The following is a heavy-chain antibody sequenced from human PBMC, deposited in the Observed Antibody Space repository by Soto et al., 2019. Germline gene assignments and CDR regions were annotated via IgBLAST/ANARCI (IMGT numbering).Heavy chain of an antibody. CDR3: AKERLARGIDY. J-gene: IGHJ4*02. Sequence: EVQLLDSGGGLVQPGGSLRLSCAASGFTFSNYAMSWVRQAPGKGLDWVSTISSSGSNTYYADSVKGRFSISRDNSKNTVYLEMKNLRAEDTAVYYRAKERLARGIDYWGQGTLVTVSS. V-gene: IGHV3-23*01. CDR1: GFTFSNYA. D-gene: IGHD3-10*01. CDR2: ISSSGSNT.